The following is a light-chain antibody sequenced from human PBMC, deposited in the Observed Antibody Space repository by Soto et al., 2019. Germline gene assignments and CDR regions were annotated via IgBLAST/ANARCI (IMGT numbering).Light chain of an antibody. CDR3: QTGGTGVV. CDR1: SGHSTYA. V-gene: IGLV4-69*01. J-gene: IGLJ2*01. Sequence: QPVLTQSPSASASLGASVKLTCTLSSGHSTYAIAWHQQQPEKGPRYLMYLNSDGSHSKGDGIPDRFSGSSSGAERYLTISSLQSEDEADYYCQTGGTGVVFGGGTKLTVL. CDR2: LNSDGSH.